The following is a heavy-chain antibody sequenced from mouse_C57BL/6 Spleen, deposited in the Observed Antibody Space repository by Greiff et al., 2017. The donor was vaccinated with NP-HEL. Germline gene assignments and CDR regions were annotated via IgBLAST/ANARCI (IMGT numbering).Heavy chain of an antibody. D-gene: IGHD2-3*01. CDR2: INPSTGGT. CDR3: ARGLLRGYFDV. V-gene: IGHV1-42*01. Sequence: EVQLQQSGPELVKPGASVKISCKASGYSFTGYYMNWVKQSPEKSLEWIGEINPSTGGTTYNQKFKAKATLTVDKSSSTAYMQLKSLTSEDSAVYYCARGLLRGYFDVWGTGTTVTVSS. J-gene: IGHJ1*03. CDR1: GYSFTGYY.